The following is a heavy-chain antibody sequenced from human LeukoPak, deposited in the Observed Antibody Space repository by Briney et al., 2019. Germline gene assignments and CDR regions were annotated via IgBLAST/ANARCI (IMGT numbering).Heavy chain of an antibody. J-gene: IGHJ4*02. CDR1: GGSISSYY. CDR3: ARDPSSGYYSPLYYFDY. CDR2: LYYSGST. V-gene: IGHV4-4*07. D-gene: IGHD3-22*01. Sequence: PSETLSLTCTVSGGSISSYYWSWIRQPAGKGLEWIGSLYYSGSTYYNPSLKSRVTISVDTSKNQFSLKLSSVTAADTAVYYCARDPSSGYYSPLYYFDYWGQGTLVTVSS.